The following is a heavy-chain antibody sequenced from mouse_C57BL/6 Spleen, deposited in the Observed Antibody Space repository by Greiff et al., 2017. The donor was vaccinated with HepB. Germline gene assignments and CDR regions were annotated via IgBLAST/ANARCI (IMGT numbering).Heavy chain of an antibody. J-gene: IGHJ2*01. V-gene: IGHV1-76*01. CDR3: AREPLYSYYFDY. Sequence: VKLVESGAELVRPGASVKLSCKASGYTFTDYYINWVKQRPGQGLEWIARIYPGSGNTYYNEKFKGKATLTAEKSSSTAYMQLSSLTSEDSAVYFCAREPLYSYYFDYWGQGTTLTVSS. D-gene: IGHD1-3*01. CDR1: GYTFTDYY. CDR2: IYPGSGNT.